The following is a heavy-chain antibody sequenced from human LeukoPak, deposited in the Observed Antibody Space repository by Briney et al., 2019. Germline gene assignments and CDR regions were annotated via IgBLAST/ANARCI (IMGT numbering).Heavy chain of an antibody. D-gene: IGHD6-13*01. Sequence: QYGGSLRLSCAASGFTFSSYGMHWVRQAPGKGLEWVAVISYGGSNKYYADSVKGRFTISRDNSKNTLYLQMNSLKTEDTAVYYCSRTRIAAAGTSLIFDYFYMDVWGKGTTVTISS. V-gene: IGHV3-30*03. CDR3: SRTRIAAAGTSLIFDYFYMDV. CDR1: GFTFSSYG. CDR2: ISYGGSNK. J-gene: IGHJ6*03.